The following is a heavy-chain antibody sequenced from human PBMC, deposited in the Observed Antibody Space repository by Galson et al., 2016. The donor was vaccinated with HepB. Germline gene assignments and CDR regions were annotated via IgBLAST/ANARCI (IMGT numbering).Heavy chain of an antibody. J-gene: IGHJ3*02. CDR3: ARADSSSRSHDASDI. CDR1: GGSISSGGYS. V-gene: IGHV4-30-2*01. D-gene: IGHD6-13*01. Sequence: TLSLTCAVSGGSISSGGYSWSWIRQPPGKGLEWIGYIYHSGSTYYNPSLKSRVTISVDRSKNQFSLKLSSVTAADTAVYYCARADSSSRSHDASDIWGQGTMVTVSS. CDR2: IYHSGST.